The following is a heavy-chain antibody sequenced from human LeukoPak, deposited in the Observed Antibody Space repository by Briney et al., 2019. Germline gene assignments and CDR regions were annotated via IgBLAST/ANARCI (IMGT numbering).Heavy chain of an antibody. J-gene: IGHJ4*02. Sequence: TGGSLRLSCAASGFTFSSYAMHWVRQAPGKGLEWVSAISGDSRYIYYTDSVRGRFTISRDNAENSLYLQMHSLRVEDTAVYYCARAPTVLVGYCSSSSCQADYWGQGTLVTVSS. CDR3: ARAPTVLVGYCSSSSCQADY. CDR2: ISGDSRYI. D-gene: IGHD2-2*01. CDR1: GFTFSSYA. V-gene: IGHV3-21*01.